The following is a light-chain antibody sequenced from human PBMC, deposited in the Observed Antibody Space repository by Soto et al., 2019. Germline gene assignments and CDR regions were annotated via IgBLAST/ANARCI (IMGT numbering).Light chain of an antibody. V-gene: IGLV1-51*01. CDR1: SSNIGNNY. J-gene: IGLJ2*01. Sequence: QSVLTQPPSVSAAPGQKVIISCSGSSSNIGNNYVSWYQQLPRTAPRLLIYDANKRPSEIPDRFSGSKSATSATLGITGLQTGDEADYYCGAWDTSLSGVVFGGGTKLTVL. CDR2: DAN. CDR3: GAWDTSLSGVV.